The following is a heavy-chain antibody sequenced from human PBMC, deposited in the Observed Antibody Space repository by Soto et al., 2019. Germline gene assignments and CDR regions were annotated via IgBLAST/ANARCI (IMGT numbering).Heavy chain of an antibody. V-gene: IGHV4-34*01. CDR1: GGSFSGYY. D-gene: IGHD3-22*01. Sequence: PSETLSLTCAVYGGSFSGYYWSWIRQPPGKGLEWIGEINNSGSTNYNPSLKSRVTISVDTSKNQFSLKLSSVTAADTAVYYCARGVSSGYYYDSSGLGDWFDPWGQGTLVTVSS. CDR3: ARGVSSGYYYDSSGLGDWFDP. J-gene: IGHJ5*02. CDR2: INNSGST.